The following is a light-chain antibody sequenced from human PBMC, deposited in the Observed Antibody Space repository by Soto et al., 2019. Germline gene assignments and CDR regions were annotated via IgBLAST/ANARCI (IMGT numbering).Light chain of an antibody. V-gene: IGKV1-5*01. J-gene: IGKJ1*01. CDR2: DAS. CDR1: QSISSY. CDR3: QQYHTYPRT. Sequence: EIQMTQSPSSLAASVGDRGTITCRASQSISSYLNWYQQKPGKAPKVLISDASNLASGVPSRFSGSGSGTEFTLSISSLQPDDFATYYCQQYHTYPRTFGQGAKVDIK.